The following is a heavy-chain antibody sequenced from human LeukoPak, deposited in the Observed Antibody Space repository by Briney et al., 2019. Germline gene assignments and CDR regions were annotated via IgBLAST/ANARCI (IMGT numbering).Heavy chain of an antibody. CDR2: IYYSGST. CDR3: ARGVVSYGGLGEYFDY. CDR1: GGSISSYY. D-gene: IGHD4-23*01. J-gene: IGHJ4*02. Sequence: PSETLSLTCTVSGGSISSYYWSWIRQPPGKGLEWIGYIYYSGSTNYNPSLKSRVTISVDTSKNQFSLKLSSVTAADTAVYYCARGVVSYGGLGEYFDYWGQGTLVTVSS. V-gene: IGHV4-59*01.